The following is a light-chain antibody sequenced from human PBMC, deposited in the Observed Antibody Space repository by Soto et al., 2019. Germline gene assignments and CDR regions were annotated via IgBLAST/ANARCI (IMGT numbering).Light chain of an antibody. CDR2: SAS. CDR3: HQNYGTPLT. CDR1: QRISSY. Sequence: DLQMTQSPSSLSASLGDRVTITCRASQRISSYLNWFQQKPGKAPKLLIYSASSLQSGVPSRFSGSGSGTDFTLTISNLQPEDFATYYCHQNYGTPLTFGGGTKVETK. V-gene: IGKV1-39*01. J-gene: IGKJ4*01.